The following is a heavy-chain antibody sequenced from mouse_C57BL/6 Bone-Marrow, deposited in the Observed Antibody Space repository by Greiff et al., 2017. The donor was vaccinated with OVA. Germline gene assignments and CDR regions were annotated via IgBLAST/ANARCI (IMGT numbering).Heavy chain of an antibody. J-gene: IGHJ3*01. Sequence: QVQLQQSGPELVKPGASVKISCKASGYAFSSSWMNWVKQRPGKGLEWIGRIYPGDGDTNYNGKFKGKATLTADKSSSTAYMQLSSLTSEDSAVYFCAVDGYYSPWFAYWGQGTLVTVSA. CDR3: AVDGYYSPWFAY. CDR1: GYAFSSSW. V-gene: IGHV1-82*01. D-gene: IGHD2-3*01. CDR2: IYPGDGDT.